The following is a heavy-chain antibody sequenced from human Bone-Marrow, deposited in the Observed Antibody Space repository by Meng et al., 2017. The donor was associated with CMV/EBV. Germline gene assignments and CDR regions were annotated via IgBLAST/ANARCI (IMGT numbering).Heavy chain of an antibody. Sequence: GGSLRLSCAASGFTFSSYDMHWVRQATGKGLEWVSAIGTAGDTYYPGSVKGRFTISRENAKNSLYLQMNSLRAGDTAVYYCARESGDYDAFDYWGQGKLVTVSS. J-gene: IGHJ4*02. D-gene: IGHD4-17*01. CDR3: ARESGDYDAFDY. V-gene: IGHV3-13*01. CDR1: GFTFSSYD. CDR2: IGTAGDT.